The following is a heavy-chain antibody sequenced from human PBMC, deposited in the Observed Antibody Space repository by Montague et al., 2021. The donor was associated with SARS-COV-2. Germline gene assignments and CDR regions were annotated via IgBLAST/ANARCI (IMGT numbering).Heavy chain of an antibody. CDR2: ISHSGGT. D-gene: IGHD1-26*01. CDR3: ARLSSDIGGYFWFDP. Sequence: SETLSLTCAVYGGSFSGYYWNWIRQPPGKGLEWIGEISHSGGTNYNPSLKSRVTISVDKSKNQFSLNLNSVTAADTAVYYCARLSSDIGGYFWFDPWGQGTLVSVSS. CDR1: GGSFSGYY. J-gene: IGHJ5*02. V-gene: IGHV4-34*01.